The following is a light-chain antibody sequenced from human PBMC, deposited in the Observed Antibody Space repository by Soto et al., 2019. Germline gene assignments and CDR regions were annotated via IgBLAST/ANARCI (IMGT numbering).Light chain of an antibody. CDR1: SSNIGSNT. CDR2: SNK. J-gene: IGLJ1*01. V-gene: IGLV1-44*01. CDR3: AAWDGSLRGYV. Sequence: QSVLTQPPSTSGTPGQRVTISCSGSSSNIGSNTVNWYQHLPGTAPKLLIYSNKQRPSGVPDRFSGSKSGTSASLAVSGLQSEDEADYYCAAWDGSLRGYVFGNGTKVTAL.